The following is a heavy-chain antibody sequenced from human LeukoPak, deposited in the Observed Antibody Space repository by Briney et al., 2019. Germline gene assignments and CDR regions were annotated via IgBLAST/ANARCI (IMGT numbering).Heavy chain of an antibody. Sequence: GGSLRLSCAASGFTFSSYSMNWVRQAPGKGLEWVSSISSSSSYIYYADSVKGRFTISRDNAKNSLYLQMNSLRAEDTAFYYCARSNCNDELYYFDYWGQGTLVTVSS. CDR3: ARSNCNDELYYFDY. CDR2: ISSSSSYI. D-gene: IGHD1-1*01. V-gene: IGHV3-21*01. CDR1: GFTFSSYS. J-gene: IGHJ4*02.